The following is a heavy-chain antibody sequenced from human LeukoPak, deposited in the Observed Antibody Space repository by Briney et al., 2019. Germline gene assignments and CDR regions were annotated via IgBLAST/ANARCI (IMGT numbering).Heavy chain of an antibody. CDR1: GYTFTSYG. Sequence: ASVKVSCKASGYTFTSYGISWVRQAPGQGLEWMGWISAYNGNTNYAQKLQGRVTMTTDTSTSTAYMELRSLRSDDTAVYYCARVVAATPGGYYYYMDVWGKGTTVTVSS. V-gene: IGHV1-18*01. CDR2: ISAYNGNT. J-gene: IGHJ6*03. D-gene: IGHD2-15*01. CDR3: ARVVAATPGGYYYYMDV.